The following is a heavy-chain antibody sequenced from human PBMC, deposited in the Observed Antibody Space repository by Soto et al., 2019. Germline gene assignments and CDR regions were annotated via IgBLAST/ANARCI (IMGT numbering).Heavy chain of an antibody. CDR3: ARGRGLYNSGRSQLNS. V-gene: IGHV1-69*01. J-gene: IGHJ4*02. D-gene: IGHD1-1*01. CDR1: GDSFSKYT. CDR2: VIPRFGTT. Sequence: QVQLVQSGAEVKKPGSSVRVSCKASGDSFSKYTVNWVRQAPRQGLEWVGGVIPRFGTTNFAPTLQGRVTITADQSMNTVYMELSSLRYDDTARYYCARGRGLYNSGRSQLNSWGQGTLVTVSS.